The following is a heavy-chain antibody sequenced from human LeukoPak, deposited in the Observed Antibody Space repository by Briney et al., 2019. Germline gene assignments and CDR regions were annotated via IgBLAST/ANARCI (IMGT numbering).Heavy chain of an antibody. CDR1: GGSISSNT. V-gene: IGHV4-59*01. CDR3: ARGLYQLLGTWFDP. CDR2: IFNIGST. Sequence: SETLSLTCTVSGGSISSNTWGGIWHPPGKGLWWIGFIFNIGSTNYTPSLTSRVTISVDTSKNQFSLKLSSVTAADTAVYYCARGLYQLLGTWFDPWGQGTLVTVSS. D-gene: IGHD2-2*01. J-gene: IGHJ5*02.